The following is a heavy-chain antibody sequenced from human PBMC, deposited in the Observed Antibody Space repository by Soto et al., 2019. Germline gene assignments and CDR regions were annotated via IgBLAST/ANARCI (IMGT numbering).Heavy chain of an antibody. V-gene: IGHV1-69*13. D-gene: IGHD6-19*01. CDR2: IIPIFGTA. J-gene: IGHJ4*02. CDR3: ARSYSSGWFDGAPSHIDY. Sequence: SVKVSCKASGGTFSSYAISWVRQAPGQGLEWMGGIIPIFGTANYAQKFQGRVTITADESTSTAYMELSSLRSEDTAVYYCARSYSSGWFDGAPSHIDYWGQGTLVTVS. CDR1: GGTFSSYA.